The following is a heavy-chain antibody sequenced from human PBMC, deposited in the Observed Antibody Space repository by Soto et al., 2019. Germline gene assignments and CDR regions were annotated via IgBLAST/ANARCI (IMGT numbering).Heavy chain of an antibody. J-gene: IGHJ4*02. D-gene: IGHD2-8*01. Sequence: PSETLSLTCTVSGGSISSYYWSWIRQPPGKGLDWIGYIYYSGSTNYNPSLKSRVTISVDTSKNQFSLKLSSVTAADTAVYYCARRWGYAIDYWGQGTLVTVSS. CDR2: IYYSGST. CDR3: ARRWGYAIDY. CDR1: GGSISSYY. V-gene: IGHV4-59*08.